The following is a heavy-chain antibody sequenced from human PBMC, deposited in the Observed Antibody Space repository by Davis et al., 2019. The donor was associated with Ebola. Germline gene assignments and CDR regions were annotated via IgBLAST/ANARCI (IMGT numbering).Heavy chain of an antibody. V-gene: IGHV3-33*08. Sequence: GESLKISCAASGFTFSTYGMHWVRQAPGKGLEWVAIIWYDGSNKYYADSVKGRFTISRDNSKNTLYLQMNSLRAEDTAVYYCARDRGSGYDYWGQGTLVTVSS. CDR1: GFTFSTYG. CDR2: IWYDGSNK. J-gene: IGHJ4*02. D-gene: IGHD5-12*01. CDR3: ARDRGSGYDY.